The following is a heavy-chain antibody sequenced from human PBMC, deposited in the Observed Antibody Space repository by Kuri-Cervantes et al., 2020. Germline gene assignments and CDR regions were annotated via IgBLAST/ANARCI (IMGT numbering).Heavy chain of an antibody. V-gene: IGHV3-11*01. Sequence: GESLKISCAASGFTFSDYYMSWIRQAPGKGLEWVSYISSSGSTIYYADSVKGRFTISRDNAKNPLYLQMNSLKAEDTAVYYCARDVPLSGSGSYEDYYGMDVWGQGTTVTVSS. D-gene: IGHD3-10*01. CDR1: GFTFSDYY. J-gene: IGHJ6*02. CDR3: ARDVPLSGSGSYEDYYGMDV. CDR2: ISSSGSTI.